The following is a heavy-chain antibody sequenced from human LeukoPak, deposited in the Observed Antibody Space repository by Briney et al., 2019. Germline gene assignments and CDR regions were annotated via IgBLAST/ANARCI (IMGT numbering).Heavy chain of an antibody. CDR1: GYTFTSYG. V-gene: IGHV1-18*01. D-gene: IGHD5-12*01. CDR2: ISAYNGNT. CDR3: ARVVANNYYYYIDV. J-gene: IGHJ6*03. Sequence: ASVKVSCKASGYTFTSYGISWVRQAPGQGLEWMGWISAYNGNTNYAQKLQGRVTMTTDTSTSTAYMELRRRRANDTTVHYCARVVANNYYYYIDVWGKGTTVTVSS.